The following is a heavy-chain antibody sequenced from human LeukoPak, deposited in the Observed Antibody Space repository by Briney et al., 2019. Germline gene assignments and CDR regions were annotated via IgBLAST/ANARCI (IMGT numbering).Heavy chain of an antibody. Sequence: GASVKVSCKASGYTFTGYYMHWVRQAPGQGLEWMGWINPNSGGTNYAQKFQGRVTMTRDTSISTAYMELSRLRSDDTAVYYCAREDVVPAASGYYYYGMDVWGQGTTVTVSS. CDR3: AREDVVPAASGYYYYGMDV. J-gene: IGHJ6*02. CDR2: INPNSGGT. CDR1: GYTFTGYY. V-gene: IGHV1-2*02. D-gene: IGHD2-2*01.